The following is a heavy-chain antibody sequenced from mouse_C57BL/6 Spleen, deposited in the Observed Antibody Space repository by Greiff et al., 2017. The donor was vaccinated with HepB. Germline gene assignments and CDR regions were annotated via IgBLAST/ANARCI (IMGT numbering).Heavy chain of an antibody. CDR3: ARSRGYGPFAY. CDR1: GYTFTSYW. CDR2: IYPSDSET. V-gene: IGHV1-61*01. D-gene: IGHD2-2*01. J-gene: IGHJ3*01. Sequence: VKLQQPGAELVRPGSSVKLSCKASGYTFTSYWMDWVKQRPGQGLEWIGNIYPSDSETHYNQKFKDKATLTVDKSSSTAYMQLSSLTSEDSAVYYCARSRGYGPFAYWGQGTLVTVSA.